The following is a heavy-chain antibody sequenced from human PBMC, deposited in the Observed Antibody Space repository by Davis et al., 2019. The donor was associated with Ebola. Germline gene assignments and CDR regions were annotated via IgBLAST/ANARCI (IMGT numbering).Heavy chain of an antibody. J-gene: IGHJ6*02. D-gene: IGHD6-6*01. CDR1: GFTFSSYA. V-gene: IGHV3-30*14. CDR3: ARDSGPFEYHHGMDV. CDR2: ISYDGSNK. Sequence: GGPLRLSCAASGFTFSSYAMHWVRQAPGKGLEWVAVISYDGSNKYYADSVKGRFTISRDNSKNTLYLQMNSLRAEDTAVYYCARDSGPFEYHHGMDVWGQGTTVTVSS.